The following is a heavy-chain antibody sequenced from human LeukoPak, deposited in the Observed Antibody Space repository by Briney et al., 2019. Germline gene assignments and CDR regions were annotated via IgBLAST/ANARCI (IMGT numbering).Heavy chain of an antibody. CDR3: ARSGYYYDSSGSSS. CDR2: ISGVGST. J-gene: IGHJ5*02. CDR1: GFAVSNNY. Sequence: GGSLRLSCAASGFAVSNNYMSWVRQAPGKGLEWVSSISGVGSTSYSASVKGRFTISRDNARSTLYILMDSLRVEDTAVYYCARSGYYYDSSGSSSWGQGPLVTVSS. D-gene: IGHD3-22*01. V-gene: IGHV3-66*01.